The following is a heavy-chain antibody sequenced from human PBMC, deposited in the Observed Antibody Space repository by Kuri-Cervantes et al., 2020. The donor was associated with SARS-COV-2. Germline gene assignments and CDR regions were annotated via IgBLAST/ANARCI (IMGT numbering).Heavy chain of an antibody. J-gene: IGHJ6*02. CDR2: IYHSGST. CDR3: ARGLRDGRTYSSYYYGMDV. CDR1: GYSISSGYY. D-gene: IGHD6-13*01. Sequence: SETLSLTCAVSGYSISSGYYWGWIRQPPGKGLEWIGSIYHSGSTYYNPSLKSRVTITVDTSKNQFSLKLSSVTAADTAVYYCARGLRDGRTYSSYYYGMDVWGQGTTVTVSS. V-gene: IGHV4-38-2*01.